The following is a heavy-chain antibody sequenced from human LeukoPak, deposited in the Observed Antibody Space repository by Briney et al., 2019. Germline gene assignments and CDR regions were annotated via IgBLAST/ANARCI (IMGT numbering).Heavy chain of an antibody. CDR3: SRDSEYYYDSSGYYKVYYFDY. Sequence: ASVTVSCKASGYTFTGYYMHWVRQAPGQGLEWMGWINPNSGGTNYAHTFQGRVTITTHTSTSTAYMELMSLRSDDTAVYYCSRDSEYYYDSSGYYKVYYFDYWGQGTLVTVSS. D-gene: IGHD3-22*01. J-gene: IGHJ4*02. CDR1: GYTFTGYY. CDR2: INPNSGGT. V-gene: IGHV1-2*02.